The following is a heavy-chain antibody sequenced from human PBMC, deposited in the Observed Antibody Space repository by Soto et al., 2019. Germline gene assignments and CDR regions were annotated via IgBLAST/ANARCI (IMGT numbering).Heavy chain of an antibody. J-gene: IGHJ5*02. D-gene: IGHD3-3*01. CDR3: ARDYDYDFWSGYEYNWFDP. Sequence: GASVKVSCKASGYTFTSYGISWVRQAPGQGLEWMGWISAYNGNTNYAQKLQGRVTMTTDTSTSTAYMELRSLRSDDTAVYYCARDYDYDFWSGYEYNWFDPWGQGTLVTVSS. CDR2: ISAYNGNT. V-gene: IGHV1-18*01. CDR1: GYTFTSYG.